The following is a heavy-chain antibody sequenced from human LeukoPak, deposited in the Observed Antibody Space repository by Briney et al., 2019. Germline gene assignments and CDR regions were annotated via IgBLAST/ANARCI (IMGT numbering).Heavy chain of an antibody. J-gene: IGHJ4*02. CDR3: AREMPMVRGKLSPGY. V-gene: IGHV1-2*02. Sequence: ASVKVSCKASGYTFTGYYMHWVRQAPGQGLEWMGWINPNSGGTNYAQKFQGRVTMTRDTSISTAYMELSRLRSDDTAVYYCAREMPMVRGKLSPGYRGQGTLVTVSS. CDR1: GYTFTGYY. D-gene: IGHD3-10*01. CDR2: INPNSGGT.